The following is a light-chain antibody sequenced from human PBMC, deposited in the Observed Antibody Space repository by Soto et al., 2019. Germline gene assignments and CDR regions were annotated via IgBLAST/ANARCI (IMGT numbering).Light chain of an antibody. Sequence: QSVVTQPPSASGTPGQRVTISCSGSRSNIGSTTVNWYQQLPGTAPELLIYSNNQRPTGVPDRFSGSKSGTAASLAISGLQSEDEADYYCVAWDDSLNGRVFGGGTKLTVL. V-gene: IGLV1-44*01. CDR2: SNN. J-gene: IGLJ2*01. CDR1: RSNIGSTT. CDR3: VAWDDSLNGRV.